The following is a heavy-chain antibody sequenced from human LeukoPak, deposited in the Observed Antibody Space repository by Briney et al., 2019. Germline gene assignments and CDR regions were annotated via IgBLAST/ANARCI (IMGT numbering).Heavy chain of an antibody. CDR3: ARVSIAAAGKKGYYYYGMDV. CDR1: GGSISSSSYY. Sequence: PSETLSLTCTVSGGSISSSSYYWGWIRQPPGKGLEWIGSIYYSGSTYYNPSLKSRVTISVDTSKNQFSLKLSSVTAADTAVYYCARVSIAAAGKKGYYYYGMDVWGQGTTVTVSS. D-gene: IGHD6-13*01. J-gene: IGHJ6*02. V-gene: IGHV4-39*07. CDR2: IYYSGST.